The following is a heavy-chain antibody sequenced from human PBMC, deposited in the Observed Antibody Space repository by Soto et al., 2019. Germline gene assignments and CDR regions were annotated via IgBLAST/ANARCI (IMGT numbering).Heavy chain of an antibody. V-gene: IGHV6-1*01. Sequence: SQTLSLTCAISGDSVSSNSAAWNWTRQSPSRGLEWLGRTYYRSKWYNDYAVSVKSRITINPDTSKNQFSLQLNSVTPEDTAVYYCARAIVELAISPYFDYWGQGTLVTVSS. CDR3: ARAIVELAISPYFDY. CDR1: GDSVSSNSAA. D-gene: IGHD2-21*01. CDR2: TYYRSKWYN. J-gene: IGHJ4*02.